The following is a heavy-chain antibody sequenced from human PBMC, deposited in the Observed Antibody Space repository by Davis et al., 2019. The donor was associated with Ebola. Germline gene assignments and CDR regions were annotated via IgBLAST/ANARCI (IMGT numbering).Heavy chain of an antibody. V-gene: IGHV3-23*01. CDR1: GFTFRSYA. J-gene: IGHJ6*04. CDR2: ISGSGGST. Sequence: GESLKTSCAASGFTFRSYAMSLVRQAPGKGAEWVSAISGSGGSTYYADSVKGRFTISRDNSKNTLYMQINSLKTEDTAVYYCASSSYTWYYSGMDVWGKGTTVTVSS. CDR3: ASSSYTWYYSGMDV. D-gene: IGHD2-2*01.